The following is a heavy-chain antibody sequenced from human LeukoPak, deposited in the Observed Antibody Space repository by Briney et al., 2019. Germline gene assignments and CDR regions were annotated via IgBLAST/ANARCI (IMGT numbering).Heavy chain of an antibody. J-gene: IGHJ4*02. CDR1: GFPFSSIG. CDR2: IWYDGSNK. D-gene: IGHD5-18*01. Sequence: GGSLRLSCAASGFPFSSIGMQAVRQAPGKGLEWVAFIWYDGSNKYYADSVKGRFTISRDNSKNTLYLQMNSLRAENTAVYSCTTDRGYSSTWGQGTLVTVSS. CDR3: TTDRGYSST. V-gene: IGHV3-30*02.